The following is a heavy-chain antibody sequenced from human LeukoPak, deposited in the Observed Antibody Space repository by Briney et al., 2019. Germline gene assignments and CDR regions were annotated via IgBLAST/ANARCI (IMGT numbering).Heavy chain of an antibody. J-gene: IGHJ2*01. D-gene: IGHD2-21*02. Sequence: GGSLRLSCAASGFTFSSYWMSWVRQAPGKGLEWVSVFYSGGSTYYADSVKGRFTISRDNSKNTLYLQMNSLRAEDTAVYYCAREVVTAGPTRWYFDLWGRGTLVTVSS. V-gene: IGHV3-53*01. CDR2: FYSGGST. CDR1: GFTFSSYW. CDR3: AREVVTAGPTRWYFDL.